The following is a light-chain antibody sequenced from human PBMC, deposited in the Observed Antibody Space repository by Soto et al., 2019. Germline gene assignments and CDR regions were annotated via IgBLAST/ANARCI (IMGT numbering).Light chain of an antibody. J-gene: IGLJ1*01. CDR3: SSYTSSSTYV. CDR2: EVT. Sequence: QSSLTQPASVSVSPGRSITISCTGTGSDVGGYDYVSWYQHHPGKAPKVMIYEVTNRPSGVSNRFSGSKSGNTASLTISGLLAEDEADYYCSSYTSSSTYVFGTGTKVTVL. V-gene: IGLV2-14*01. CDR1: GSDVGGYDY.